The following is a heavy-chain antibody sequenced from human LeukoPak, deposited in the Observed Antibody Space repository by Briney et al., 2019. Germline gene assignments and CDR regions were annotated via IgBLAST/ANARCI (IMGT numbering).Heavy chain of an antibody. CDR2: ISSSSSSYI. J-gene: IGHJ4*02. Sequence: PGGSLRLSCAASGFTFSSYSMNWVRQAPGKGLEWVSSISSSSSSYIYYADSVKGRFTISRDNAKNSLYLQMNSLRAEDTAVYYCARNQWLYPFDYWGQGTLVTVSS. CDR3: ARNQWLYPFDY. V-gene: IGHV3-21*01. D-gene: IGHD2-2*02. CDR1: GFTFSSYS.